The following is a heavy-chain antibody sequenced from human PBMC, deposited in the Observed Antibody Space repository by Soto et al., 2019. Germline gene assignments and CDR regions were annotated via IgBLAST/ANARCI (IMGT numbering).Heavy chain of an antibody. CDR3: ARDEVLYHAYGVPPAYYYGMDV. CDR1: GYTFTSYA. CDR2: INAGNGNT. D-gene: IGHD3-10*01. J-gene: IGHJ6*02. Sequence: GASVKVSCKASGYTFTSYAMHWVRQAPGQRLEWMGWINAGNGNTKYSQKFQGRVTITRDTSASTAYMELSSLRSEDTAVYYCARDEVLYHAYGVPPAYYYGMDVWGQGSTVTVSS. V-gene: IGHV1-3*01.